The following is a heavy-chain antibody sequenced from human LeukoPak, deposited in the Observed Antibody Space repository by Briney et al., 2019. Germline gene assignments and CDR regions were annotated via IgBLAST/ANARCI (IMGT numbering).Heavy chain of an antibody. D-gene: IGHD3-9*01. CDR2: IRYDGSNK. CDR1: GLSFSSYG. J-gene: IGHJ4*02. CDR3: ARDVQSQLRYFDGLLNS. V-gene: IGHV3-33*08. Sequence: GGSQRLTCAASGLSFSSYGMRWIRQPPGKGLEWVAEIRYDGSNKYYADSVMGRFTISRDNSKNTLYLQMNSLRAEDTAVYYCARDVQSQLRYFDGLLNSWGQGTLVTVSS.